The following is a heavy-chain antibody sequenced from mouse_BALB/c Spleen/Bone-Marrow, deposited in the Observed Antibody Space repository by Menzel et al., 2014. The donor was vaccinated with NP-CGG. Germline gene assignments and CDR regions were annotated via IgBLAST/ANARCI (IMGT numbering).Heavy chain of an antibody. CDR3: ARDYGRSYHARDY. CDR2: IWAGGST. CDR1: GFSLTSYG. Sequence: QVQLQQPGPGLVSPSQSLSITCTVSGFSLTSYGVHWVRQPPGKGLEWLGVIWAGGSTNYNSALMSRLSISKDNSKSLVFLKMNRLQTDDTAIEHCARDYGRSYHARDYWGQGTSVTVSS. V-gene: IGHV2-9*02. D-gene: IGHD1-1*01. J-gene: IGHJ4*01.